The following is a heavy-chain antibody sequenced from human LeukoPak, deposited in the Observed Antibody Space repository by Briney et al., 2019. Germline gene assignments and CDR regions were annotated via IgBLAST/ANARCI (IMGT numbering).Heavy chain of an antibody. CDR2: INGVSNTI. J-gene: IGHJ6*04. Sequence: GRSLRLSCAASGFTFSTYSMNWVRQAPGKGLEWVSYINGVSNTIYYADSVKGRFTISRDNAKNSLYLQMNSLRVEDTAVYYCAREALDVWGKGTTVTVSS. V-gene: IGHV3-48*01. CDR1: GFTFSTYS. CDR3: AREALDV.